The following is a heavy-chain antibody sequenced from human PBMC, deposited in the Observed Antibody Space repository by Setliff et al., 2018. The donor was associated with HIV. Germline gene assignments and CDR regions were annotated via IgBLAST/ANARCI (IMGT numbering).Heavy chain of an antibody. Sequence: PGGSLRLSCVVSGFTFSAHCMDWVRQAPGKGLEWVARSRNKANSYTTEYAASVKGRFTISRDDSKSIAYLQMNSLKTEDTAVYYCTRLRGYSYGLAYYYYYYMDVWGKGTTVTVSS. CDR1: GFTFSAHC. V-gene: IGHV3-72*01. CDR2: SRNKANSYTT. CDR3: TRLRGYSYGLAYYYYYYMDV. J-gene: IGHJ6*03. D-gene: IGHD5-18*01.